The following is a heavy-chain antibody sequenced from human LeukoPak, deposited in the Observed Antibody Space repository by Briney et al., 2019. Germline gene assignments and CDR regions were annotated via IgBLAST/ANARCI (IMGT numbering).Heavy chain of an antibody. Sequence: SVKVSCKASGGTFSNYAISWVRQAPGQGLEWMAGIIPIFGTANYAQKFQGRVTITADESTSTAYMELSSLRSEDTAVYYCARGDSAYDLFGHIDYWGQGTLVTVSS. D-gene: IGHD5-12*01. V-gene: IGHV1-69*13. CDR2: IIPIFGTA. CDR3: ARGDSAYDLFGHIDY. J-gene: IGHJ4*02. CDR1: GGTFSNYA.